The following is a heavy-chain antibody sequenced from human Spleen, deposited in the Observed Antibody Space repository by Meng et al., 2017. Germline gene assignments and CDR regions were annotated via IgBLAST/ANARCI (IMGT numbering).Heavy chain of an antibody. V-gene: IGHV3-9*01. CDR3: AKAVYGSGSSPLPY. CDR1: GFTFDDYA. Sequence: SLKISCAASGFTFDDYAMHWVRQAPGKGLEWVSGISWNSGSIGYADSVKGRFTISRDNAKNSLYLQMNSLRAEDTALYYCAKAVYGSGSSPLPYWGHGTRVTVSS. CDR2: ISWNSGSI. J-gene: IGHJ4*01. D-gene: IGHD3-10*01.